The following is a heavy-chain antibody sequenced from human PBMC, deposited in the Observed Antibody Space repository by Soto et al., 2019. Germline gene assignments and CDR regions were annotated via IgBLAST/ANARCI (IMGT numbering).Heavy chain of an antibody. V-gene: IGHV4-31*03. J-gene: IGHJ3*02. CDR3: AREAVRGKDSEAFDI. CDR1: GGSINTGGCY. D-gene: IGHD2-21*01. CDR2: IYYTGTT. Sequence: SETLSLTCSVSGGSINTGGCYWRWIRHHPVKGLEWIGYIYYTGTTSYNPSLKSRLTVSLDTSKNHFSLKLTSVTAADTAVYYCAREAVRGKDSEAFDIWGQGTLVTVSS.